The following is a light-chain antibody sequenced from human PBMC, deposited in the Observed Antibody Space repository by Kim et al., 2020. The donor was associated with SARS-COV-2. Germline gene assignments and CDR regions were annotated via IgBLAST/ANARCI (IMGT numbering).Light chain of an antibody. CDR3: QTWGTGIRV. CDR1: SGHSSYA. Sequence: QLVLTQSPSASASLGASVKLTCTLSSGHSSYAIAWHQQQPEKGPRYLMKLNSDGSHSKGDGIPDRFSGSSSGAERYLTISSLQSEDEADYYCQTWGTGIRVVGGGTQLTGL. CDR2: LNSDGSH. V-gene: IGLV4-69*01. J-gene: IGLJ3*02.